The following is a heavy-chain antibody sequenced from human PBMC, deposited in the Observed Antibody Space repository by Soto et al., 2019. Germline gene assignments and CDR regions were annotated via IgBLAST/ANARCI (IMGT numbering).Heavy chain of an antibody. D-gene: IGHD6-19*01. CDR1: GGSFSGYY. J-gene: IGHJ4*02. Sequence: QVQLQQWGAGLLKPSETLSLTCAVYGGSFSGYYWSWIRQPPGKGLEWIGEINHSGSTNYNPSLKSRVTTSVDTSKNQFSLKLSSVTAADTAVYYCARGSHSSGWYSDYWGQGTLVTVSS. CDR2: INHSGST. V-gene: IGHV4-34*01. CDR3: ARGSHSSGWYSDY.